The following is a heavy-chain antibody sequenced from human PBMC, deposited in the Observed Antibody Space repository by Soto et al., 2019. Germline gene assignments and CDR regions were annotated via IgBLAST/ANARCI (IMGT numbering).Heavy chain of an antibody. D-gene: IGHD6-19*01. CDR3: AGGHGCSGWHS. CDR1: GFTVTTYY. V-gene: IGHV3-66*01. Sequence: EVQLVESGGGLVQPGGSLRLSCVGSGFTVTTYYMSWVRQAPGKGLEWLSSIHRDGTTYYAGFVKGRFIVSRDSSENTVSLPMNSPAADDTALYFCAGGHGCSGWHSWGQGTVVTVSS. J-gene: IGHJ4*02. CDR2: IHRDGTT.